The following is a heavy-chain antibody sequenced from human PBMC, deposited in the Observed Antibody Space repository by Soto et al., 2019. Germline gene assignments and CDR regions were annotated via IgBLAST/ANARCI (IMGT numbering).Heavy chain of an antibody. CDR2: ISYDGSNK. Sequence: GGSLRLSCAASGFTFSSYGMHWVRQAPGKGLEWVAVISYDGSNKYYADSVKGRFTISRDNSKNTLYLQMNSLRAEDMAVYYCAKDRFVVVAATSYRFDPWGQGTLVTVSS. J-gene: IGHJ5*02. V-gene: IGHV3-30*18. CDR3: AKDRFVVVAATSYRFDP. D-gene: IGHD2-15*01. CDR1: GFTFSSYG.